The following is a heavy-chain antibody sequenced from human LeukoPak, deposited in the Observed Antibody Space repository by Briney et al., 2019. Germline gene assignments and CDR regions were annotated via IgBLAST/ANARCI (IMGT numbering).Heavy chain of an antibody. CDR1: GYKFNSYA. Sequence: PGASLRLSCAASGYKFNSYAMVWVRQAPGKGLEWVSGITDSGGTTYYADSVKGRFTISRDNSKSTLYLQMNSLRAEDTAIYYCAKVLLPQVSTTHLDCWGQGTLVTVSP. J-gene: IGHJ4*02. CDR3: AKVLLPQVSTTHLDC. D-gene: IGHD5/OR15-5a*01. CDR2: ITDSGGTT. V-gene: IGHV3-23*01.